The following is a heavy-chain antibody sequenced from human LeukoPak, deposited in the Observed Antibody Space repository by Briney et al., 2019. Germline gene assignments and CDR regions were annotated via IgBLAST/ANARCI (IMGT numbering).Heavy chain of an antibody. Sequence: SETLSLTCTVSGGSISSYYWSWVRQPPRKGLEWVGYIYYSGSTNYNPSVTSQGTISVDTDKNQFSLKLSSVSAADTAVYFCARDLGPYNWFDPWGQGTLVTVSS. CDR1: GGSISSYY. CDR2: IYYSGST. V-gene: IGHV4-59*01. D-gene: IGHD3-16*01. J-gene: IGHJ5*02. CDR3: ARDLGPYNWFDP.